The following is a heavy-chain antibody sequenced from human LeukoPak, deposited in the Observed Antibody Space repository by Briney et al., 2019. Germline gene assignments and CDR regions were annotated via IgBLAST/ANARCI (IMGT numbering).Heavy chain of an antibody. J-gene: IGHJ6*02. D-gene: IGHD2-15*01. CDR2: IYYSGST. Sequence: PSETLSLTCAVSGGSISSYYWSWIRQPPGKGLEWIGYIYYSGSTNYNPSLKSRVTISVDTSKNQFSLKLSSVTAADTAVYYCARDRVAAPHYYYYGMDVWGQGTTVTVSS. CDR3: ARDRVAAPHYYYYGMDV. V-gene: IGHV4-59*01. CDR1: GGSISSYY.